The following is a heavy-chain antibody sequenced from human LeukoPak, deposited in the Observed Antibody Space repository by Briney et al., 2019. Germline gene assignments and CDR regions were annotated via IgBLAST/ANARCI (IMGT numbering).Heavy chain of an antibody. J-gene: IGHJ5*02. V-gene: IGHV3-30*02. CDR3: AKDVQDAPSYYDFCSGYYHWFDP. CDR1: GFTFSSYG. Sequence: GGSLRLSCAASGFTFSSYGMHWVRQAPGKGLEWVAFIRYDGSNKYYADSVKGRFTISRDNSKNTLYLQMNSLRAEDTAVYYCAKDVQDAPSYYDFCSGYYHWFDPLGQGTLVTV. CDR2: IRYDGSNK. D-gene: IGHD3-3*01.